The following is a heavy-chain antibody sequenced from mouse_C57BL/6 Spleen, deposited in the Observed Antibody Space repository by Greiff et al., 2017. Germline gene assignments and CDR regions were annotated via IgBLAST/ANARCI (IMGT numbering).Heavy chain of an antibody. CDR1: GFTFSSYA. V-gene: IGHV5-9-1*02. CDR2: ISSGGDYI. D-gene: IGHD2-4*01. J-gene: IGHJ4*01. Sequence: EVKLMESGAGLVKPGGSLKLSCAASGFTFSSYAMSWVRQTPEKRLEWVAYISSGGDYIYYADTVKGRFTISRDNCRHSLYLQMSSLKSEDTAMDYCTIEYYDCDGGYAMDYWGQGTSVTVSS. CDR3: TIEYYDCDGGYAMDY.